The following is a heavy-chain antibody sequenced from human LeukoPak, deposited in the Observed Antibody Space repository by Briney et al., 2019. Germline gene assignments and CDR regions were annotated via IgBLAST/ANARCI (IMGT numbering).Heavy chain of an antibody. CDR3: SKGPNEGETFHSSGWYMRLGELYY. D-gene: IGHD6-19*01. J-gene: IGHJ4*02. CDR1: GFTFSSYA. V-gene: IGHV3-23*01. Sequence: GGSLRLSCAASGFTFSSYAMSWVRQAPGKGLEWVSGISGSGVGTYYADSVKGRFTISRDNSKNTLCLQMNSLRADDAAMYYCSKGPNEGETFHSSGWYMRLGELYYWGQGTLVTVSS. CDR2: ISGSGVGT.